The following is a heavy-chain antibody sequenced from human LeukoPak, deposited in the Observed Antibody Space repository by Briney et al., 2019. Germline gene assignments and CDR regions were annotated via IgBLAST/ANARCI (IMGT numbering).Heavy chain of an antibody. J-gene: IGHJ4*02. Sequence: GASVKVSCKASGYTFTSFGITWMRQAPGQGLEWMGWINPKSGDTKYAQNFQGRVTMTRDASISTAYMELSRLRSDDTAVYYCAKGVEMATIDYWGQGTLVTVSS. V-gene: IGHV1-2*02. CDR3: AKGVEMATIDY. CDR1: GYTFTSFG. CDR2: INPKSGDT. D-gene: IGHD5-24*01.